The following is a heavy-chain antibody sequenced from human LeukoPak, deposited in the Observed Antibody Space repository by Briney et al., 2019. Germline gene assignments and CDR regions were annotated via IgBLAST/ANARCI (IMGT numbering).Heavy chain of an antibody. V-gene: IGHV3-23*01. J-gene: IGHJ5*02. CDR2: ISGSGGST. D-gene: IGHD6-13*01. Sequence: GGSLRLSCAASGFTFSSYAMSWVRQAPGKGLEWVSDISGSGGSTYYADSVKGRFTISRDNSKNTLYLQMNSLRAEDTAVDYCAKEPSIAAAHNWFDPWGQGTLVTVSS. CDR1: GFTFSSYA. CDR3: AKEPSIAAAHNWFDP.